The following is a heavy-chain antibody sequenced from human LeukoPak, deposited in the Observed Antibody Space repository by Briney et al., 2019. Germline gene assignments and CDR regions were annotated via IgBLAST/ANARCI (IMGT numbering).Heavy chain of an antibody. D-gene: IGHD1-1*01. CDR3: ARGAPRTGGDCDY. CDR1: GFSFSDYG. CDR2: ISSGSGTM. Sequence: GGSLRLSCAASGFSFSDYGMNWVRQAPGQGLEWVSFISSGSGTMYYADSVKGRFTISRDNAKNSLYLQMNSLRAEDTAVYYCARGAPRTGGDCDYWGQGTLVTVSS. J-gene: IGHJ4*02. V-gene: IGHV3-48*04.